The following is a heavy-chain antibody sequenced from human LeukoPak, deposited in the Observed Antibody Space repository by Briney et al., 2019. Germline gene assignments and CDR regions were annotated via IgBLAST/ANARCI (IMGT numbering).Heavy chain of an antibody. CDR3: AKDSGITMIVVVIPYWYFDL. CDR2: ISSFGTTM. Sequence: GGSLRLSCAASGFRFSYYYMGWIRQAPGKGLEWISYISSFGTTMYYADSVKGRFTVSRDNAKNSLYLEMNSLRAEDTAVYYCAKDSGITMIVVVIPYWYFDLWGRGTLVTVSS. V-gene: IGHV3-11*01. CDR1: GFRFSYYY. D-gene: IGHD3-22*01. J-gene: IGHJ2*01.